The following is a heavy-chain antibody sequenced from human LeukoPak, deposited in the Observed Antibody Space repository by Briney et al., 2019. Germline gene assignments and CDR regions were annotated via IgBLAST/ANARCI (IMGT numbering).Heavy chain of an antibody. V-gene: IGHV3-21*01. CDR2: ISSSSSYI. D-gene: IGHD4/OR15-4a*01. CDR3: AREDDYGPGYFDL. J-gene: IGHJ2*01. CDR1: GFTFSSYS. Sequence: GGSLRLSCAASGFTFSSYSMSWVRQAPGKGLEWVSSISSSSSYIYYADSVKGRFTISRDNAKNSLYLQMNSLRAEDTAVYYCAREDDYGPGYFDLWGRGTLVTVSS.